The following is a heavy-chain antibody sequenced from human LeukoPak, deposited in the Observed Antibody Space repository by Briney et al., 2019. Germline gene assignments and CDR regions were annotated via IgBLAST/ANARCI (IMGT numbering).Heavy chain of an antibody. CDR3: ARVGCSSTSCYRGWDDAFDI. J-gene: IGHJ3*02. Sequence: GRSLRLSSAVSGFTPSGYWMSWVRQAPGKGLKWLANIKKDRSEKYYVASVKGRFSISRDKAKSSLYLQMNSLRAEDTAVYYCARVGCSSTSCYRGWDDAFDIWGQGTMVTVSS. CDR2: IKKDRSEK. CDR1: GFTPSGYW. D-gene: IGHD2-2*02. V-gene: IGHV3-7*01.